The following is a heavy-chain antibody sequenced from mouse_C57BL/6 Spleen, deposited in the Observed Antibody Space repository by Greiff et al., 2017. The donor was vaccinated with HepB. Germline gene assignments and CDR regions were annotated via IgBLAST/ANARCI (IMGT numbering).Heavy chain of an antibody. J-gene: IGHJ1*03. Sequence: EVKLMESGGGLVKPGGSLKLSCAASGFTFSSYTMSWVRQTPEKRLEWVATISGGGGNTYYPDSVKGRFTISRDNAKNTLYLQMSSLRSEDTALYYCARNWADWYFDVWGTGTTVTVSS. CDR2: ISGGGGNT. CDR3: ARNWADWYFDV. CDR1: GFTFSSYT. D-gene: IGHD4-1*01. V-gene: IGHV5-9*01.